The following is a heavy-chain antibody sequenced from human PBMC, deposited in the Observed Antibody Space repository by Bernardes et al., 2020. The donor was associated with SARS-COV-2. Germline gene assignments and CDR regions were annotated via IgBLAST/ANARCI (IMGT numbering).Heavy chain of an antibody. CDR3: ARRSSVANHAMDV. D-gene: IGHD6-19*01. CDR2: IDPSDSYT. Sequence: GESLKISCQSSGYSFSSYWINWVRQMPGKGLEWMGRIDPSDSYTNYSPSFQGHVTISVDASIKTAYLQWSSLKASDTAMYYCARRSSVANHAMDVWGRGTTVTVPS. CDR1: GYSFSSYW. J-gene: IGHJ6*02. V-gene: IGHV5-10-1*01.